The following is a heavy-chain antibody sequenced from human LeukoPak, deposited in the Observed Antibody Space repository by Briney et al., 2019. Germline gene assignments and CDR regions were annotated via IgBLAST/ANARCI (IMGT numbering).Heavy chain of an antibody. J-gene: IGHJ4*02. Sequence: PSQTLSLTCTVSGGSISSGDYYWSWIRQPPGKGLEWIGYIYYSGSTYYNPSLKSRVTISVDTSKNQFSLKLSSVTAADTAVYYCARATPFRFGESFDYWGQGTLVTVSS. V-gene: IGHV4-30-4*08. D-gene: IGHD3-10*01. CDR1: GGSISSGDYY. CDR2: IYYSGST. CDR3: ARATPFRFGESFDY.